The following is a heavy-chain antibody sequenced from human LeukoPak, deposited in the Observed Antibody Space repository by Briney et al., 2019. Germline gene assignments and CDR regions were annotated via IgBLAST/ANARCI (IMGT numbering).Heavy chain of an antibody. CDR1: GCSISSGSYY. CDR2: IYTSGST. J-gene: IGHJ6*03. Sequence: PSQTLSLTCTVSGCSISSGSYYWSWIRQPAGKGLEWIGRIYTSGSTNYNPSLKSRVTISVDTSKNQFSLKLSSVTAADTAVYYCARESNNYYYYYMDVWGKGTTVTVSS. CDR3: ARESNNYYYYYMDV. V-gene: IGHV4-61*02.